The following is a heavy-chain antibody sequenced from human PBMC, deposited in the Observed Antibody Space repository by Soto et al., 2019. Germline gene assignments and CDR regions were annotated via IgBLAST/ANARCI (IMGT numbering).Heavy chain of an antibody. D-gene: IGHD3-16*01. CDR3: TRIALLLWGAYRPIDY. V-gene: IGHV3-72*01. Sequence: EVQLVESGGGLVQPGGSLRLSCAASGFTFSDHYMDWVRQAPGKGLEWVGRIRNKANSYTTEYAAYVKGRFTISKDDSENYLYLQMNSLKTEDTAVYYCTRIALLLWGAYRPIDYWGQGTLVTVSS. CDR1: GFTFSDHY. J-gene: IGHJ4*02. CDR2: IRNKANSYTT.